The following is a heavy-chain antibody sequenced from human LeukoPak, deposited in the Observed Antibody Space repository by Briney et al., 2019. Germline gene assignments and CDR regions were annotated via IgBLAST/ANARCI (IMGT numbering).Heavy chain of an antibody. CDR1: GFTFDDYA. Sequence: GRSLRLSCAASGFTFDDYAMHWVRQAPGKGLEWVSGISWNSGSIGYADSVKGRFTISRDNANSSLYLQLNNLRVEDTAVYYCARSYQLDYWGQGTLVTVSS. V-gene: IGHV3-9*01. CDR3: ARSYQLDY. CDR2: ISWNSGSI. D-gene: IGHD3-16*02. J-gene: IGHJ4*02.